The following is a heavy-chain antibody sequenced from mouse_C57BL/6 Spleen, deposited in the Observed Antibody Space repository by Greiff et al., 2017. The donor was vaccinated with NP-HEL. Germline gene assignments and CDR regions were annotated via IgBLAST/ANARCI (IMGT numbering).Heavy chain of an antibody. CDR1: GYTFTSYW. Sequence: QVQLQQSGAELVKPGASVKMSCKASGYTFTSYWITWVKQRPGQGLEWIGDIYPGSGSTNYNEKFKSKATLTVDTSSSTAYMQLSSLTSEDSAVYYCARDDYYGSSAPFAYWGQGTLVTVSA. D-gene: IGHD1-1*01. CDR2: IYPGSGST. V-gene: IGHV1-55*01. CDR3: ARDDYYGSSAPFAY. J-gene: IGHJ3*01.